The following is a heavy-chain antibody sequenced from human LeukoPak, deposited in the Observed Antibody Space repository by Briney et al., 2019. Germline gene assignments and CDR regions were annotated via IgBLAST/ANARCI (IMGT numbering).Heavy chain of an antibody. V-gene: IGHV3-30*02. D-gene: IGHD3-9*01. J-gene: IGHJ3*02. CDR1: GFTFSSYG. Sequence: GGSLRLSCAASGFTFSSYGMHWVRQAPGKGLEWVAFIRYDGSNKYYADSVKGRFTISRDNSKNTLYLQMNSLRAEDTAVYYCASRFDYDILTGDDAFDIWGQGTMVTVSS. CDR2: IRYDGSNK. CDR3: ASRFDYDILTGDDAFDI.